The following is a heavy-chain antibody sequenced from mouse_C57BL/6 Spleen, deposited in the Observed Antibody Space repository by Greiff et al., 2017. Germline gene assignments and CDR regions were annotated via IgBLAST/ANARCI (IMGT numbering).Heavy chain of an antibody. J-gene: IGHJ3*01. CDR3: ARGDDDPSWFAY. D-gene: IGHD2-3*01. Sequence: QVQLQQSGPELVKPGASVKISCKASGYAFSSSWMNWVKQRPGKGLEWIGRIYPGDGDTNYNGKFKGKATLTADNSSSTAYMQLRSLTSEDSAVYFCARGDDDPSWFAYWGQGTLVTVSA. V-gene: IGHV1-82*01. CDR2: IYPGDGDT. CDR1: GYAFSSSW.